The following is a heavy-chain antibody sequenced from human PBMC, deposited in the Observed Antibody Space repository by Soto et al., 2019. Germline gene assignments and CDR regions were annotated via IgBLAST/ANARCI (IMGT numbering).Heavy chain of an antibody. D-gene: IGHD3-10*01. Sequence: PSETLSLTCTVSGGSISSGGYSWSWIRQPPGKGLEWIGYIYHSGSTYYNPSLKSRVTISVDRSKNQFSLKLSSVTAPDKDVYYCARVPGPWGQGTLVTVS. CDR3: ARVPGP. J-gene: IGHJ5*02. V-gene: IGHV4-30-2*01. CDR1: GGSISSGGYS. CDR2: IYHSGST.